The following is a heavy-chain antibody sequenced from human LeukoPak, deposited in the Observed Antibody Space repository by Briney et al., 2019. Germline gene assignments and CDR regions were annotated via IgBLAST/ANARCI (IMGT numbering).Heavy chain of an antibody. V-gene: IGHV4-34*01. J-gene: IGHJ4*02. Sequence: SETLSLTCAVYGGSFSGYYWSWIRQPPGKGLEWIGEINHSGSTNYNPSLKSRVTISVDTSKNQFSLELSSVTAADTAVYYCARGRDFYDFWSGYCPLFDYWGQGTLVTVSS. CDR1: GGSFSGYY. CDR3: ARGRDFYDFWSGYCPLFDY. D-gene: IGHD3-3*01. CDR2: INHSGST.